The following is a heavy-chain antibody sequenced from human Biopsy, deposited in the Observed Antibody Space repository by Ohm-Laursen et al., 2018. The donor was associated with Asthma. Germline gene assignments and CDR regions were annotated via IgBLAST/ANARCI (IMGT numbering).Heavy chain of an antibody. V-gene: IGHV1-8*01. CDR2: MNPRSGNT. Sequence: ASVKVSCKTSGYSFTNYGINWVRQAPGQGLEWMGWMNPRSGNTGFAQKFQGRLSMTRNTSLNTAYMEVRSLKPDDTAVYYCARATRTGITDRLDPWGQGTLVSV. CDR1: GYSFTNYG. D-gene: IGHD1-1*01. CDR3: ARATRTGITDRLDP. J-gene: IGHJ5*02.